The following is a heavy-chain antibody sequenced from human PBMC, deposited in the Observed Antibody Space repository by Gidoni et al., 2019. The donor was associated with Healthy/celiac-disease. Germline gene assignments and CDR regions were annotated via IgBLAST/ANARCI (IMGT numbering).Heavy chain of an antibody. D-gene: IGHD3-3*01. V-gene: IGHV3-15*07. CDR3: TTDGADSHYDFWSGYYSGEEDY. CDR2: IKSKTDGGTT. J-gene: IGHJ4*02. CDR1: GFTFSNAW. Sequence: EVQLVESGGGLVKPGGSLRLSCAASGFTFSNAWLNWVRPAPGKGLEWVGRIKSKTDGGTTDYAAPVKGRFTISRDDSKNTLYLQMNSLKTEDTAVYYCTTDGADSHYDFWSGYYSGEEDYWGQGTLVTVSS.